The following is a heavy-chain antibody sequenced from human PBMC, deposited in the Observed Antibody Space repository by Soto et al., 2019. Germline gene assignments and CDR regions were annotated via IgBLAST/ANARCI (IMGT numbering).Heavy chain of an antibody. CDR3: AREAIVGATAFDY. CDR2: INPNSGGT. Sequence: QVQLVQSGAEVKKPGASVKVSCKASGYTFTGYYMHWVRQAPGQGLEWMGWINPNSGGTNYAQKFQGWVTMNRDTSISTAYMELSRLRSDDTAVYYCAREAIVGATAFDYWGQGTLVTVSS. D-gene: IGHD1-26*01. V-gene: IGHV1-2*04. CDR1: GYTFTGYY. J-gene: IGHJ4*02.